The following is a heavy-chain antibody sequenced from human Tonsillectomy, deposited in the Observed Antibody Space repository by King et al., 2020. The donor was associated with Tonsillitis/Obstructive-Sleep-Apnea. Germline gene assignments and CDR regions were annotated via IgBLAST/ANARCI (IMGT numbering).Heavy chain of an antibody. J-gene: IGHJ4*02. D-gene: IGHD6-13*01. CDR2: ISYDGSNK. V-gene: IGHV3-30*04. CDR1: GFIFSNYA. Sequence: VQLVESGGGVVQPGMSLRLSCAASGFIFSNYAMHWVRQAPGKGLEWVATISYDGSNKYHTDSVRGRFTISRDNSKNTLYLQMNSLRAEDTAVYYCTRATGFRRSWFYFDYWGQGALVTVSS. CDR3: TRATGFRRSWFYFDY.